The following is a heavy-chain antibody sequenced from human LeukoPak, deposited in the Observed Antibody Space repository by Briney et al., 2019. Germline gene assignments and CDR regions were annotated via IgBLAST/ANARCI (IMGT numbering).Heavy chain of an antibody. Sequence: PGGSLRLSCAASGFTFSSYNMNWVRQAPGKGLEWVSYISSSSIPIYYTDSVKGRFTTSRDNAKNSLYLQMNSLRADDTAVYYCARGTTVLDYWGQGTLVTVSS. D-gene: IGHD1-1*01. J-gene: IGHJ4*02. V-gene: IGHV3-48*01. CDR1: GFTFSSYN. CDR2: ISSSSIPI. CDR3: ARGTTVLDY.